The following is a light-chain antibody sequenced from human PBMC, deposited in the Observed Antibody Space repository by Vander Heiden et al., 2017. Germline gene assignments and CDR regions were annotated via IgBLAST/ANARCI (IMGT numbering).Light chain of an antibody. Sequence: EIVLTQSPATLSLSPGERATLSCRASQSVSSYLAWYQQKPGQAPRLLIYDASNRATGIKARFSGSGCGTDFTLTISSREPEDFAVYYCQQRNNGPRTVTFGGGTKVEIK. J-gene: IGKJ4*01. V-gene: IGKV3-11*01. CDR1: QSVSSY. CDR3: QQRNNGPRTVT. CDR2: DAS.